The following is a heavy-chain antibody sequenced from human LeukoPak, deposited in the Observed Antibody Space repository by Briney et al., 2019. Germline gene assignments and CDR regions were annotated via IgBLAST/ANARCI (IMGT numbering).Heavy chain of an antibody. CDR1: GYTFTDYF. CDR3: AKVRDRLSSFYPAA. J-gene: IGHJ4*02. D-gene: IGHD6-13*01. Sequence: ASVKVSCKASGYTFTDYFIHWVRQAPGQGLEWMGWINPHSGGRNSAQKFQGRVTMTRDTSITTAYLELSGLTSDDTAMYYCAKVRDRLSSFYPAAWGQGTLVTVSS. V-gene: IGHV1-2*02. CDR2: INPHSGGR.